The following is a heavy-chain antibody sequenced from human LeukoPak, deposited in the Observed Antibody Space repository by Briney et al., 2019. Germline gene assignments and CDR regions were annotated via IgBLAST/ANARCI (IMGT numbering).Heavy chain of an antibody. Sequence: GGSLRLSCAASGFTFSVYWMTWVRQAPGKGLEWVANIKPDEREEYYLDSVKGRFTISRDNTENSLSLQMSSLRAEDTAIYYCARGATMTTWNAFDIWGQGTMVTVSS. CDR2: IKPDEREE. J-gene: IGHJ3*02. CDR3: ARGATMTTWNAFDI. CDR1: GFTFSVYW. V-gene: IGHV3-7*04. D-gene: IGHD4-17*01.